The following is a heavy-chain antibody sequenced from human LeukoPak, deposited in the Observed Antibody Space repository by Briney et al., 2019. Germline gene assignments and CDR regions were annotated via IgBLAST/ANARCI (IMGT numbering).Heavy chain of an antibody. CDR2: ISGDGGST. J-gene: IGHJ4*02. CDR1: GFTFDDYA. V-gene: IGHV3-43*02. CDR3: AKAVGLLWFGELEY. D-gene: IGHD3-10*01. Sequence: GGSLRLSCAASGFTFDDYAMHWVRQAPGKGLEWVSRISGDGGSTYYSDSVKGRFTISRDNSKNSLYLQMNSLRTEDTALYYCAKAVGLLWFGELEYWGQGTLVTVSS.